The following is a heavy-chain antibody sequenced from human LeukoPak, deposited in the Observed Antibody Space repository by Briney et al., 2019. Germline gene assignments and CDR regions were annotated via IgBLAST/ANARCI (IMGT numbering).Heavy chain of an antibody. V-gene: IGHV4-59*01. CDR2: IYYSGSS. D-gene: IGHD1-1*01. Sequence: SETLSLTCSVSGGSISGYYWGCIRQPPGKGLEWIAYIYYSGSSNYNPSLKSRVTISVDTSENQFSLKLNSVTAADTAVYHCARYTSGGGAFDIWGQGTMVTVSS. J-gene: IGHJ3*02. CDR1: GGSISGYY. CDR3: ARYTSGGGAFDI.